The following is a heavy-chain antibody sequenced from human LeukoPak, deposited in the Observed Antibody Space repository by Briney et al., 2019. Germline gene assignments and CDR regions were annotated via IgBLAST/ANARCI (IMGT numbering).Heavy chain of an antibody. CDR1: GGSISSYY. CDR3: ATPARYYDSSGYFYYY. D-gene: IGHD3-22*01. J-gene: IGHJ4*02. V-gene: IGHV4-39*01. CDR2: VYYSGNT. Sequence: SETLSLTCTVSGGSISSYYWGWIRQPPGKGLEWIGSVYYSGNTYYNPSLKSRVTISVDTSKNQSSLKLSSVTAADTAVYYCATPARYYDSSGYFYYYWGQGTLVTVSS.